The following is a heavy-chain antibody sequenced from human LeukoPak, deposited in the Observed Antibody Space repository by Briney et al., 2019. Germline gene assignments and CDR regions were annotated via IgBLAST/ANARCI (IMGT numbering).Heavy chain of an antibody. J-gene: IGHJ4*02. D-gene: IGHD6-19*01. CDR1: GFTFDDYA. CDR2: ISWNSGSI. CDR3: AKDLPRSGWYYFDY. Sequence: GRSLRLSCAASGFTFDDYAMHWVRQAPGKGLEWVSGISWNSGSIGYADSVKGRFTISRDNAKNSLHLQMNSLRAEDTALYYCAKDLPRSGWYYFDYWGQGTLVTVSS. V-gene: IGHV3-9*01.